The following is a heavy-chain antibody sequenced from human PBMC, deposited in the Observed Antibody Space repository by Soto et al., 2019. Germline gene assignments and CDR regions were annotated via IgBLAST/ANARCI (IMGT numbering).Heavy chain of an antibody. CDR3: ARGATIFGVVIHFDY. Sequence: NPSETLSLTCTVSGGSISSGGYYWSWIRQHPGKGLEWIGYIYYSGSTYYNPSLKSRVTISVDTSKNQFSLKLSSVTAADTAVYYCARGATIFGVVIHFDYWGQGTLVTVSS. CDR2: IYYSGST. D-gene: IGHD3-3*01. CDR1: GGSISSGGYY. V-gene: IGHV4-31*03. J-gene: IGHJ4*02.